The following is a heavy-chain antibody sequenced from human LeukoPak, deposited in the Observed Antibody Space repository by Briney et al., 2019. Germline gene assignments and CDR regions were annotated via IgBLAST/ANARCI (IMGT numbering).Heavy chain of an antibody. CDR2: IYTSGST. CDR1: GGSISSGSYY. Sequence: SETLSLTCTVSGGSISSGSYYWSWIRQPAGKGLEWIGRIYTSGSTNYNPSLKSRVTISVDTSKNQFSLKLSSVTAADTAVYYCARGVWFGEPTPFDYWGQGTLVTVSS. CDR3: ARGVWFGEPTPFDY. D-gene: IGHD3-10*01. V-gene: IGHV4-61*02. J-gene: IGHJ4*02.